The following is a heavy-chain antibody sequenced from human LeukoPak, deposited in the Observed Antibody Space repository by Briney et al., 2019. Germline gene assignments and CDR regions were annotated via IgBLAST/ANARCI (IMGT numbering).Heavy chain of an antibody. J-gene: IGHJ3*02. CDR3: ARAPPHYYDSSGYRGGDAFDI. Sequence: SETLSLTCNVSGGSISSSSYYWGWTRQSPGKGLEWIGSVYHSGSTYYNPSLKSRVTISVDRSKNQFSLKLSSVTAADTAVYYCARAPPHYYDSSGYRGGDAFDIWGQVTMVTVSS. CDR1: GGSISSSSYY. D-gene: IGHD3-22*01. V-gene: IGHV4-39*07. CDR2: VYHSGST.